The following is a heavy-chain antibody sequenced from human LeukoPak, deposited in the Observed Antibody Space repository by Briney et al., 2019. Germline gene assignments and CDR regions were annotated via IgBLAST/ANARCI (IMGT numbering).Heavy chain of an antibody. J-gene: IGHJ6*02. V-gene: IGHV3-9*01. CDR3: AKLMAGTRVGMDV. Sequence: PGGSLRLSCAASGFTFDAYAMHWVRQAPGKGLEWVSGISWNNSSIGYADSVKGRFTISRDNAKNSLYLQMNSLRAADTAFYYCAKLMAGTRVGMDVWGQGTTVTGSS. D-gene: IGHD6-19*01. CDR2: ISWNNSSI. CDR1: GFTFDAYA.